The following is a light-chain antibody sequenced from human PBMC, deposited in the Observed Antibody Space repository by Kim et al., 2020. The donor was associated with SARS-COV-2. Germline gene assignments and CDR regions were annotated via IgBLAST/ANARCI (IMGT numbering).Light chain of an antibody. V-gene: IGKV3-15*01. CDR1: RSLVY. CDR3: QQYDDWPLT. Sequence: SVSPGDRVTLSCRASRSLVYLAWYQQKPGQAPRLLIRDVFTRATGIPARFTGSGSGTEFSLTISSLQSEDFAVYYCQQYDDWPLTFGGGTKVDIK. J-gene: IGKJ4*01. CDR2: DVF.